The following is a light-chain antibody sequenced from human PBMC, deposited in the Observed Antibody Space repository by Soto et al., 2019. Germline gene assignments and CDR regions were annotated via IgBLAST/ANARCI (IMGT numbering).Light chain of an antibody. V-gene: IGKV3D-20*02. CDR1: QSVSNNY. Sequence: IVLTQSPNTLSLSPGERVTLSCRASQSVSNNYLAWYQQKPGQAPRLLIYGASNRATGIPDRFSGSGSGTDFTLTISSLEPEDFAVYYCQQRSNWPTFGQGTRLEIK. CDR3: QQRSNWPT. J-gene: IGKJ5*01. CDR2: GAS.